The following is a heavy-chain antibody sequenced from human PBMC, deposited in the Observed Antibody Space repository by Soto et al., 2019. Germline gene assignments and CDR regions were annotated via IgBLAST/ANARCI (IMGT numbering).Heavy chain of an antibody. V-gene: IGHV1-46*01. Sequence: ASVKVSCKASGYTFTSYYMHWVRQARGQGLEWMGIINPSGGSTSYAQKFQGRVTMTRDTSTSTVYMELSSLRAEDTAVYFCARRVALPGRWYYLDYWGQGTLVTVSS. CDR1: GYTFTSYY. J-gene: IGHJ4*02. D-gene: IGHD6-19*01. CDR3: ARRVALPGRWYYLDY. CDR2: INPSGGST.